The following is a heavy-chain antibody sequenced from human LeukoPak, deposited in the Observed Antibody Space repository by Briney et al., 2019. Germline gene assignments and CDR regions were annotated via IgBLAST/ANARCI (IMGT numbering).Heavy chain of an antibody. J-gene: IGHJ4*02. D-gene: IGHD5-24*01. CDR1: GGSFSGYY. CDR3: ARAGYKWLQSPIDY. CDR2: INHSGST. Sequence: SETLSLTCAVYGGSFSGYYWSWIRQPPGKGLEWIGEINHSGSTNYNPSLKSRVTISVDTSKNQFSLKLSSVTAADTAVYYCARAGYKWLQSPIDYWGRGTLVTVSS. V-gene: IGHV4-34*01.